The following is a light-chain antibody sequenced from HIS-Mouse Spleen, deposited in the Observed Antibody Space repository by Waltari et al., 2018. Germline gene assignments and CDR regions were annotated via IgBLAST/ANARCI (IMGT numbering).Light chain of an antibody. CDR1: SLRTYY. J-gene: IGLJ2*01. V-gene: IGLV3-19*01. CDR2: GKN. CDR3: NSRDSSGNHVV. Sequence: SSELTQDPAVSVALGQTVRITCQGDSLRTYYASWYQQKPGQAPELVIYGKNNRPSGIPDRFSGSSSGNTASLTITGAQAEDEADYYCNSRDSSGNHVVFGGGTKLTVL.